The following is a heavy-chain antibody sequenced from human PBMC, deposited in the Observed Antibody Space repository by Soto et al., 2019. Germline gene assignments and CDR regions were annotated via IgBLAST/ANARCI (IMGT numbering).Heavy chain of an antibody. Sequence: GGSLRLSCAASGFTFSSYAMHWVRQAPGKGLEWVAVISYDGSNKYYADSVKGRFTISRDNSKNTLYLQMNSLRAEDTAVYYCARDTSLTWGWFDPWGQGTLVTVSS. V-gene: IGHV3-30*04. J-gene: IGHJ5*02. CDR2: ISYDGSNK. CDR3: ARDTSLTWGWFDP. D-gene: IGHD7-27*01. CDR1: GFTFSSYA.